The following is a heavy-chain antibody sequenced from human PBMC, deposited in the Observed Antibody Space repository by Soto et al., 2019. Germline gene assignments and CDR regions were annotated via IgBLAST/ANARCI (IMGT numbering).Heavy chain of an antibody. CDR3: ARGKGITTTTARLNWFDP. CDR2: INAGNGNT. Sequence: QVQLVQSGAEVKKPGASVKVSCKASGYTFTSYAMHWVRQAPGQRLEWMGWINAGNGNTKYSQKFQGRVTITRDTSASIAYMELSSLRSEDTAVYYCARGKGITTTTARLNWFDPWGQGTLVTVSS. CDR1: GYTFTSYA. J-gene: IGHJ5*02. D-gene: IGHD3-16*01. V-gene: IGHV1-3*01.